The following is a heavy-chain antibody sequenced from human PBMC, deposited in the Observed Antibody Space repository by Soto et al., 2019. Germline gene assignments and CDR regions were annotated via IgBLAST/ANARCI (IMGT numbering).Heavy chain of an antibody. J-gene: IGHJ6*02. Sequence: VQLVQSGAEVKKPGSSVKLSCKASGGTFNRYTISWVRQAPGQGLEWMGGIIPIFGTANYAQKFQGRVASTADESTSAAYMEMRSLRSEDTAVYYCALWGFRDGNNSKYNCSGMDVWGQGTTVTVSS. CDR1: GGTFNRYT. D-gene: IGHD1-1*01. CDR2: IIPIFGTA. V-gene: IGHV1-69*01. CDR3: ALWGFRDGNNSKYNCSGMDV.